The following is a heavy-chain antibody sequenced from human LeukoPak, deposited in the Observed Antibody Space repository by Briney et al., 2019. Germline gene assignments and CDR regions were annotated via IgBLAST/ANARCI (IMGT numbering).Heavy chain of an antibody. CDR1: GFTFSNHA. J-gene: IGHJ6*04. CDR2: VGTSAGTT. Sequence: GGSLRLSCAVSGFTFSNHAMTSVRQARGRGLEWDPVVGTSAGTTFYADSVTGRVTTSRNNYKNTLFLQMNGLRAEDTAIYYCGRRKYFVDVWGKGTTVTVSS. D-gene: IGHD2/OR15-2a*01. CDR3: GRRKYFVDV. V-gene: IGHV3-23*01.